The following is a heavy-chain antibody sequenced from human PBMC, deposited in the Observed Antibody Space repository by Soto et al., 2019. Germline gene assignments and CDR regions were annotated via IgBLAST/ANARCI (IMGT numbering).Heavy chain of an antibody. CDR3: ASHVNGLTPYYYGMDV. CDR2: ISYSEST. J-gene: IGHJ6*02. Sequence: QVQLQESGPGLVKPSETLSLTCTVSGGSVSSGSYYWSWIRQPPGKGLEWIGYISYSESTNSNPSFKRRVSISRVAAGNRFTLKLSYVTAADTAVYYGASHVNGLTPYYYGMDVWVQGTTVTVS. CDR1: GGSVSSGSYY. V-gene: IGHV4-61*01. D-gene: IGHD2-8*01.